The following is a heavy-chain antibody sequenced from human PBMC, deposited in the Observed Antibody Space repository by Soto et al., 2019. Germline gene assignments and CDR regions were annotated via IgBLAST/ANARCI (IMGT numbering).Heavy chain of an antibody. Sequence: PGGSMRLSCAASGFTFSNAWMNWVRQAPGKGLEWVGRIKSKTDGGTTDYAAPVKGRFTISRDDSKNTLYLQMNSLKTEDTAVYYFTTRVNWIATKDYYYGMDFLGQGTTVTVS. CDR2: IKSKTDGGTT. J-gene: IGHJ6*02. CDR1: GFTFSNAW. V-gene: IGHV3-15*07. CDR3: TTRVNWIATKDYYYGMDF. D-gene: IGHD1-1*01.